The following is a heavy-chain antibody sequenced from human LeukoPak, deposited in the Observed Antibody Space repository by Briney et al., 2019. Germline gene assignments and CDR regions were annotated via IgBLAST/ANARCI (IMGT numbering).Heavy chain of an antibody. CDR1: GYSISSGYY. CDR3: ARDLYDSSGYFDY. Sequence: SETLSLTCTVSGYSISSGYYWGWIRQPPGKGLEWIGSIYHSGSTYYNPSLKSRVTISVDTSKNQFSLKLSSVTAADTAVYYCARDLYDSSGYFDYWGQGTLVTVSS. D-gene: IGHD3-22*01. V-gene: IGHV4-38-2*02. CDR2: IYHSGST. J-gene: IGHJ4*02.